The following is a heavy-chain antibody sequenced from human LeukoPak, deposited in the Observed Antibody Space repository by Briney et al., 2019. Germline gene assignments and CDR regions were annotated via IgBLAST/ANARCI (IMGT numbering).Heavy chain of an antibody. D-gene: IGHD5-18*01. J-gene: IGHJ4*02. V-gene: IGHV3-74*01. CDR3: ARINRKPGYSSDY. Sequence: PGGSLRLSCAASGFTFSDYWMHWVRQAPGKGLVWVSRISDDGSSTSYADSVKGRFTISRANAKNTLYLQMNSLRAEDTAVYYCARINRKPGYSSDYWGQGTLVTVSS. CDR2: ISDDGSST. CDR1: GFTFSDYW.